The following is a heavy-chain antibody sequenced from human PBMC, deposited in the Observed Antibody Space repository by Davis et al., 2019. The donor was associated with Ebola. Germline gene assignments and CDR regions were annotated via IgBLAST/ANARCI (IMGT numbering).Heavy chain of an antibody. CDR3: ARWKTADFWSGLDS. D-gene: IGHD3-3*01. J-gene: IGHJ4*02. Sequence: PSETLSLTCVVSGGPIWSTNWWRWVRQPPGKGLEWIGEIYHTGGPNYNPSLESRVTMSVDQSKNQFSLELISMTDADTAIYYCARWKTADFWSGLDSWGQGVRVTVSS. CDR2: IYHTGGP. CDR1: GGPIWSTNW. V-gene: IGHV4/OR15-8*01.